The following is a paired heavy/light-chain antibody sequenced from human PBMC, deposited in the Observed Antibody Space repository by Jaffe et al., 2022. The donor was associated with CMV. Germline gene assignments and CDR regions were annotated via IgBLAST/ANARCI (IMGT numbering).Heavy chain of an antibody. V-gene: IGHV3-53*02. CDR3: ANSPTNRNFYYYMDV. D-gene: IGHD2-8*01. Sequence: EVQLVETGGGLIQPGGSLRLSCAASGFTVNTNYMSWVRQAPGKGLEWVSAILSGGSTYYADSVKGRFTISRDNSKNTVSLQMNNLRAEDTAVYYCANSPTNRNFYYYMDVWGKGTTVTVSS. CDR2: ILSGGST. J-gene: IGHJ6*03. CDR1: GFTVNTNY.
Light chain of an antibody. CDR3: QHFGSSLWT. CDR1: QSIGKNY. Sequence: EIVLTQSPGTLSLSPGERATVSCRASQSIGKNYLAWYQQKPGQAPRLLIYAASSTATGIPDRFSGSGSGTDFTLTISRLEPEDFAVYYCQHFGSSLWTFGQGTKVELK. CDR2: AAS. V-gene: IGKV3-20*01. J-gene: IGKJ1*01.